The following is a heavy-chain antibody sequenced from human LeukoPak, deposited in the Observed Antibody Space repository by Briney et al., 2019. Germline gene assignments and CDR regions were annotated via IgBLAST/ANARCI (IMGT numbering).Heavy chain of an antibody. CDR3: ARVEIAAAGTIVSY. D-gene: IGHD6-13*01. J-gene: IGHJ4*02. CDR1: GGSFSGYY. Sequence: SETLSLTCAVYGGSFSGYYWSWIRQPPGKGLEWIGEINHSGSTNYNPSLKSRVTVSVDTSKNQFSLKLNSVTAADTAEYYCARVEIAAAGTIVSYWGQGTLVTVSS. CDR2: INHSGST. V-gene: IGHV4-34*01.